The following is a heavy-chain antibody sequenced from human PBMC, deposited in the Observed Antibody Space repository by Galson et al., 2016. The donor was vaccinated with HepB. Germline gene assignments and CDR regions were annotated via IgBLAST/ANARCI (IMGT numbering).Heavy chain of an antibody. CDR1: GFTFRSYA. D-gene: IGHD3-16*01. CDR3: AKESQGEFWGSYAGIDY. J-gene: IGHJ4*02. CDR2: TSHDGSNK. V-gene: IGHV3-30*18. Sequence: SLRLSCAASGFTFRSYAMHWVRQAPGKGLERLAVTSHDGSNKYSAESVRGRFTISRDNGKNELYLQMDSLRVEETAVYYRAKESQGEFWGSYAGIDYWGQGTLVTVSS.